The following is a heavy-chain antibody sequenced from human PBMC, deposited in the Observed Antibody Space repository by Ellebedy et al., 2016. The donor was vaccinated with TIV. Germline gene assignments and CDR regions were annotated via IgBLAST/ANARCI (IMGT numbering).Heavy chain of an antibody. J-gene: IGHJ4*02. V-gene: IGHV1-69*06. D-gene: IGHD6-13*01. CDR3: ARAGPKPGIAAAATGY. CDR1: GYTFTSYY. CDR2: IIPIFGTA. Sequence: AASVKVSCKASGYTFTSYYMHWVRQAPGQGLEWMGGIIPIFGTANYAQKFQGRVTITADKSTSTAYMELSSLRSEDTAVYYCARAGPKPGIAAAATGYWGQGTLVTVSS.